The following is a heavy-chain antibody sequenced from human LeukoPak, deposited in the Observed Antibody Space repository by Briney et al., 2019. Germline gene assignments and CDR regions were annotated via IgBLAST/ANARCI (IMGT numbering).Heavy chain of an antibody. CDR3: ARDPGSSSFDY. D-gene: IGHD6-13*01. V-gene: IGHV3-7*01. J-gene: IGHJ4*02. Sequence: PGGSLRLSCVASGFTFSSFWMSWVRQAPGKGLEFVANIDRDGSVRNYVDSVKGRFIISRDNAKNSLYLQMDSLRAEGTAVYFCARDPGSSSFDYWGLGTPVTVSS. CDR1: GFTFSSFW. CDR2: IDRDGSVR.